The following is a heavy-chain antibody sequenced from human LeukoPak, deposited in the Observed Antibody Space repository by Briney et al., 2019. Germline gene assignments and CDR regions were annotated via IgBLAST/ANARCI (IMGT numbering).Heavy chain of an antibody. CDR1: GFTFNSYA. V-gene: IGHV3-23*01. CDR2: ISGSGIST. D-gene: IGHD3-9*01. J-gene: IGHJ4*02. Sequence: GGSLRLSCAASGFTFNSYAMSWVRQAPGKGLEWVAVISGSGISTYYADSVKGQFTISRDNSKNTVYLQMNSLRAEDTAVYYCARSPPSIRYFDYWGQGTLVTVSS. CDR3: ARSPPSIRYFDY.